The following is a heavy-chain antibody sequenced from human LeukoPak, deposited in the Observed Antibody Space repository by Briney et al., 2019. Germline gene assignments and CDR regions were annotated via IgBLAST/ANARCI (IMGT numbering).Heavy chain of an antibody. Sequence: ASVRVSCKASGYTFTNYGISWVRQAPGQGLEWMGWISAYTGNTNYAQNFQGRVTMTTDTSTSTAYMELRSLRSDDTAVYYCARSGVGYFYDNSGYYPLDYWGQGTLVTVSS. CDR2: ISAYTGNT. CDR1: GYTFTNYG. J-gene: IGHJ4*02. V-gene: IGHV1-18*01. D-gene: IGHD3-22*01. CDR3: ARSGVGYFYDNSGYYPLDY.